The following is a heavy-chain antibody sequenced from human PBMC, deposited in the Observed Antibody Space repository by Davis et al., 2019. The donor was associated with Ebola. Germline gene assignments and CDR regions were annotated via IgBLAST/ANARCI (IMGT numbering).Heavy chain of an antibody. CDR3: ARDHVPITMIVVVTVNWFDP. J-gene: IGHJ5*02. D-gene: IGHD3-22*01. Sequence: SVKVSCKASGGTFSSYAISWVRQAPGQGLEWMGGIIPIFGTANYAQKFQGRVTITADESTSTAYMELSSLRSEDTAVYYCARDHVPITMIVVVTVNWFDPWGQGTLVTVSS. V-gene: IGHV1-69*13. CDR1: GGTFSSYA. CDR2: IIPIFGTA.